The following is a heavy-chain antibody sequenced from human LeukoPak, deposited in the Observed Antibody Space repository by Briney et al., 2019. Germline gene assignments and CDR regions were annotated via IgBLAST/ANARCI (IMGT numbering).Heavy chain of an antibody. J-gene: IGHJ6*02. V-gene: IGHV5-51*01. CDR3: ARSENYYYYGMDV. CDR2: IYPGDSDT. CDR1: GYSFTSYW. Sequence: GESLKISCKGSGYSFTSYWIGWVRQLPGKGLERMGIIYPGDSDTRYSPSFQGQVTISADKSISTAYLQWSSLKASDTAMYYCARSENYYYYGMDVWGQGTTVTVSS.